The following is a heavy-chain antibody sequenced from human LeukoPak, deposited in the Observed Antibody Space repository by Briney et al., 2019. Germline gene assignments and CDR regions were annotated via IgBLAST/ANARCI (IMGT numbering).Heavy chain of an antibody. Sequence: ASVKVSCKASGYTFTGYYMHWVRQAPGQGLEWMGWINPNSGGTNNAQKFQGRVTMTRDTSSSTAYMELSRLRSDDTAVYYCARDFISIVVVPAAMANWFDPWGQGTLVTVSS. J-gene: IGHJ5*02. CDR1: GYTFTGYY. V-gene: IGHV1-2*02. CDR2: INPNSGGT. D-gene: IGHD2-2*01. CDR3: ARDFISIVVVPAAMANWFDP.